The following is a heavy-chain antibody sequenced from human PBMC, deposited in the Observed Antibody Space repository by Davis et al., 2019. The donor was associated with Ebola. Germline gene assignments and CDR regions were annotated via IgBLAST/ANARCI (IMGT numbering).Heavy chain of an antibody. CDR2: INPNSGGT. D-gene: IGHD4-17*01. CDR1: GYTFTGYY. CDR3: ATSREGINYGDHSSFDY. V-gene: IGHV1-2*04. Sequence: AASVKVSCKASGYTFTGYYMHWVRQAPGQGLEWMGWINPNSGGTNFAQKFQGWVTMTRDTSISTAYMELSRLRSDDTAVYYWATSREGINYGDHSSFDYWGQGTLVTVSS. J-gene: IGHJ4*02.